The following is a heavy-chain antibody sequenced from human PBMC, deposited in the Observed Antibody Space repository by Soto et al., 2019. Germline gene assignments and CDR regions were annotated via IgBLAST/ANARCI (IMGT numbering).Heavy chain of an antibody. V-gene: IGHV4-30-2*01. D-gene: IGHD6-19*01. Sequence: SETLSLTCAVSGGSISSGGYSWSWIRQPPGKGLEWIGYIYHSGSTYYNPSLKSRVTISVDRSKNQFSLKLSSVTAADTAVYYCARRYGWRFDYRGQGTLVTVSS. CDR3: ARRYGWRFDY. J-gene: IGHJ4*02. CDR2: IYHSGST. CDR1: GGSISSGGYS.